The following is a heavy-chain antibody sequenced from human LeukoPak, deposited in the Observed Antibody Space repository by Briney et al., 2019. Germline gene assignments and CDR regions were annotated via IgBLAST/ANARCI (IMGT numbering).Heavy chain of an antibody. V-gene: IGHV4-34*01. Sequence: SETLSLTCAVYGWSFSGGYYWSWIRQSPGKGLEWIGEINHVGHTNYNPPLKSRATISTDSSKTQFSLKLSSVTAADPAVYYCAVGYCSGGSCYNDPKDDYWGQGTLVTVSS. J-gene: IGHJ4*02. CDR2: INHVGHT. CDR1: GWSFSGGYY. CDR3: AVGYCSGGSCYNDPKDDY. D-gene: IGHD2-15*01.